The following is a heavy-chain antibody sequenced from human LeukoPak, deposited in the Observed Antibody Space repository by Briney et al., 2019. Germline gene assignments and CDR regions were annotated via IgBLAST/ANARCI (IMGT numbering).Heavy chain of an antibody. CDR1: GGSISSYY. Sequence: ETLSLTCTVSGGSISSYYWSWIRQPPGKGLEWIGYIYYSGSTNYNPSLKSRVTISVDTSKNQFSLKLSSVTAADTAVYYCAGTYYDFWSVRPLYYMDVWGKGTTVTVSS. J-gene: IGHJ6*03. CDR3: AGTYYDFWSVRPLYYMDV. CDR2: IYYSGST. V-gene: IGHV4-59*01. D-gene: IGHD3-3*01.